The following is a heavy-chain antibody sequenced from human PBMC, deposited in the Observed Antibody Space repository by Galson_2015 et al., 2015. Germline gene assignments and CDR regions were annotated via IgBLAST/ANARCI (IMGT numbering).Heavy chain of an antibody. Sequence: SLRLSCAASGFTFSSYWMHWVRQIPGKGLVWVSRINGGGSSTSYADSVKGRFTISRDNTKNTLDLQMNSLRAEDTAVYYCARGGYCTGGVCQGDPNPFDYWGQGTLVTASS. V-gene: IGHV3-74*01. D-gene: IGHD2-8*02. CDR1: GFTFSSYW. CDR3: ARGGYCTGGVCQGDPNPFDY. CDR2: INGGGSST. J-gene: IGHJ4*02.